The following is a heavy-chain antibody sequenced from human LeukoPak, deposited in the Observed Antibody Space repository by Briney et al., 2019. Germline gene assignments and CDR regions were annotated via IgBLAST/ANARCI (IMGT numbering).Heavy chain of an antibody. D-gene: IGHD3-22*01. CDR2: INSDGSST. CDR1: GFTFSTYW. V-gene: IGHV3-74*01. J-gene: IGHJ5*02. CDR3: AKDLYFSSGGNWFDP. Sequence: GGSLRLSCAASGFTFSTYWMHWVRQAPGKGLVWVSRINSDGSSTNYADSVKGRFTISRDNSKNTLYLQMNSLRAEDTAVYYCAKDLYFSSGGNWFDPWGQGTLVTVSS.